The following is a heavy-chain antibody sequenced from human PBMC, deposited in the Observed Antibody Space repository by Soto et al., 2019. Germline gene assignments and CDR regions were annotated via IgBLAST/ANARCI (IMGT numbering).Heavy chain of an antibody. Sequence: TLSLTCTVSGGSISSGDYYWSWIRQPPGKGLEWIGYIYYSGSTYYNPSLKSRVTISVDTSKNQFSLKLSSVTAADTAVYYCASRDSSGYLVYWGQGTLVTVSS. CDR3: ASRDSSGYLVY. J-gene: IGHJ4*02. V-gene: IGHV4-30-4*01. D-gene: IGHD3-22*01. CDR1: GGSISSGDYY. CDR2: IYYSGST.